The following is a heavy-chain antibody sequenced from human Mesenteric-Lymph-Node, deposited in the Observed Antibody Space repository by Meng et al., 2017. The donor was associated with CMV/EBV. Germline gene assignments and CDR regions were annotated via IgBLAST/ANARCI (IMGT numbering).Heavy chain of an antibody. D-gene: IGHD2-15*01. J-gene: IGHJ4*02. CDR3: AHSIVVVVAATARIFDY. Sequence: LSLSTSGVGVGWIRQPPGKALEWLALIYWNDDKRYSPSLKSRLTITKDTSKNQVVLTMTNMDPVDTATYYCAHSIVVVVAATARIFDYWGQGTLVTVSS. V-gene: IGHV2-5*01. CDR1: LSLSTSGVG. CDR2: IYWNDDK.